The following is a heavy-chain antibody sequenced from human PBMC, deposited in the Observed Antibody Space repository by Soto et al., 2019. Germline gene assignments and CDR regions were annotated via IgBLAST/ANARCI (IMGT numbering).Heavy chain of an antibody. J-gene: IGHJ6*02. CDR1: GYTFTSYD. CDR3: GVFGSGNYYYGMDV. D-gene: IGHD6-6*01. V-gene: IGHV1-8*01. Sequence: ASVKVSCKASGYTFTSYDINWVRQATGQGLEWMGWMNPNSGNTGYAQKFQGRVTITADESTSTAYMELSSLRSEDTAAYYCGVFGSGNYYYGMDVWGQGTTVTVSS. CDR2: MNPNSGNT.